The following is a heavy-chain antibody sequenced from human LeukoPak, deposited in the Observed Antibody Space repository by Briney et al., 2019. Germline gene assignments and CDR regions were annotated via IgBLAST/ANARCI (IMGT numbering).Heavy chain of an antibody. J-gene: IGHJ5*02. CDR2: ISSSSSYI. D-gene: IGHD6-6*01. CDR3: ARVYDGAARRRGWFDP. CDR1: GFTFSSYS. V-gene: IGHV3-21*01. Sequence: GGSLRLSCAASGFTFSSYSMNWVRQAPGKGLEWVSSISSSSSYIYYADSVKGRFTISRDNAKNSLYLQMNSLRAEDTAVYYCARVYDGAARRRGWFDPWGQGTLVTVSS.